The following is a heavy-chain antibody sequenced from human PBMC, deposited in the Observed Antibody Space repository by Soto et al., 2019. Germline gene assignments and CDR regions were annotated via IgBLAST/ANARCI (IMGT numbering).Heavy chain of an antibody. CDR1: GFTFSSYA. V-gene: IGHV3-23*01. CDR3: AKTDYGGTIVATSLFDY. Sequence: GGSLRLSCAASGFTFSSYAMSWVRQAPGKGLEWVSAISGSGGSTYYADSVKGRFTISRDNSKNTLYLQMNSLRAEDTAVYYCAKTDYGGTIVATSLFDYWGQGTLVTVSS. D-gene: IGHD5-12*01. J-gene: IGHJ4*02. CDR2: ISGSGGST.